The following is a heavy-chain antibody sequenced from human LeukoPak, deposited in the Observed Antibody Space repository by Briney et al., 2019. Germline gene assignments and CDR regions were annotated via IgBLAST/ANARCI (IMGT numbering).Heavy chain of an antibody. CDR2: IYPGDSET. CDR1: GSTFTNYW. D-gene: IGHD3-9*01. V-gene: IGHV5-51*01. J-gene: IGHJ4*02. CDR3: ARRAGYFDYDFYFDY. Sequence: GESLKISCKVSGSTFTNYWIGWVRQLPGKGLEWMGIIYPGDSETRYSPSFQGQVTISADKSISTAYLQWSGLRASDTAMYYCARRAGYFDYDFYFDYWGQGTLVTVSS.